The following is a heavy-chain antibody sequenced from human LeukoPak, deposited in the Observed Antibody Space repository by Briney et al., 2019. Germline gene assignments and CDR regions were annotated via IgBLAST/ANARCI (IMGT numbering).Heavy chain of an antibody. D-gene: IGHD3-10*01. CDR3: ARDTLLWFGELYWFDP. V-gene: IGHV1-18*01. CDR1: GYTFTSYG. Sequence: ASVEVSCKASGYTFTSYGISWVRQAPGQGLEWMGWISAYNGNTNYAQKLQGRVTMTTDTSTSTAYMELRSLRSDDTAVYYCARDTLLWFGELYWFDPWGRGTLVTVSS. J-gene: IGHJ5*02. CDR2: ISAYNGNT.